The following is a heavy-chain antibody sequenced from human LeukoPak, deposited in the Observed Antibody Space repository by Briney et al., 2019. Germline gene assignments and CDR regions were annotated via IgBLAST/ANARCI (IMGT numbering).Heavy chain of an antibody. J-gene: IGHJ4*02. Sequence: SETLSLTCTVSGGSISSYDWSWMRQPAGKGLEWIGRIYTSGSTNYNPSLKSRVTMSVDTSKNQFSLKLSSVTAADTAVYYCARDRAAASFDYWGQGTLVIVSS. CDR2: IYTSGST. V-gene: IGHV4-4*07. CDR1: GGSISSYD. D-gene: IGHD6-13*01. CDR3: ARDRAAASFDY.